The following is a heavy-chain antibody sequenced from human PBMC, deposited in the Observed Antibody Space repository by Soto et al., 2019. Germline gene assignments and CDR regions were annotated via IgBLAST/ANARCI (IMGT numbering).Heavy chain of an antibody. CDR2: ISRNGGST. Sequence: PGGSLRLSCSASGFTFSSYAMHWVRQAPGKGLEYVSAISRNGGSTYYADSVKGRFTISRDNSKNTLYLQMSSLRAEDTAVYYCLKGGTTMIVAGGNMDGWGQGTTVTFSS. D-gene: IGHD3-22*01. CDR3: LKGGTTMIVAGGNMDG. J-gene: IGHJ6*02. V-gene: IGHV3-64D*06. CDR1: GFTFSSYA.